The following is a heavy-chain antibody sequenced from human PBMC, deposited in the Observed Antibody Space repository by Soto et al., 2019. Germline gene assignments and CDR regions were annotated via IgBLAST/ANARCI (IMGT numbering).Heavy chain of an antibody. D-gene: IGHD6-13*01. CDR2: IWYDGSKI. V-gene: IGHV3-33*01. CDR1: GFTFSTYG. CDR3: ARPLEQHQLGFGMDV. Sequence: XVSLRLSCAASGFTFSTYGMHWVRQAPGKGLEWVAVIWYDGSKIYYADSVKGRFTISRDNSKSTLYLQMNSLRAEDTAVYYCARPLEQHQLGFGMDVWGQGSPVTVSS. J-gene: IGHJ6*01.